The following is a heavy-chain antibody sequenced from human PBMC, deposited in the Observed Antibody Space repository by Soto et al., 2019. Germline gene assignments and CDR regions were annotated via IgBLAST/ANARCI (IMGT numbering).Heavy chain of an antibody. CDR2: IYYSGST. CDR3: ARDSGYDYLGHYYYYMDV. V-gene: IGHV4-59*01. Sequence: PSETLSLTCTVSGGSISSYYWSWIRQPPGKGLEWIGYIYYSGSTNYNPSLKSRVTISVDTSKNQFSLKLSSVTAADTAVYYCARDSGYDYLGHYYYYMDVWGKGTTVTVSS. D-gene: IGHD5-12*01. CDR1: GGSISSYY. J-gene: IGHJ6*03.